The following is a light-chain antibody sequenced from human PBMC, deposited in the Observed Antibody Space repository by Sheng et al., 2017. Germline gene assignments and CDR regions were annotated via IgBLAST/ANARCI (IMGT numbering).Light chain of an antibody. Sequence: EIVLTQSPGTLSLSPGERATLSCRASQSVSSSYLAWYQQRLGQAPRLLIYAASIRATGIPDRFSGSGSGTDFTLTINRLEPEDFAVYYCQQHAESPETFGQGTRVEVK. CDR1: QSVSSSY. CDR2: AAS. V-gene: IGKV3-20*01. J-gene: IGKJ1*01. CDR3: QQHAESPET.